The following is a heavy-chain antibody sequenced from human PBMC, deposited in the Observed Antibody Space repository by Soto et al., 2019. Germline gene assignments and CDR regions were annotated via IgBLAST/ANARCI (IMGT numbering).Heavy chain of an antibody. Sequence: EVQLLESGGGLVQPGGSLRLSCAASGFTFSSYAMSWVRQAPGKGLEWVSAISGSGGSTYYADSVKGRFTISRDNSKNTLYLQMNSLRAEDTAVYYCAKDAYPGIAAAGIFDYWGQGTLFTVSS. D-gene: IGHD6-13*01. CDR2: ISGSGGST. CDR1: GFTFSSYA. CDR3: AKDAYPGIAAAGIFDY. V-gene: IGHV3-23*01. J-gene: IGHJ4*02.